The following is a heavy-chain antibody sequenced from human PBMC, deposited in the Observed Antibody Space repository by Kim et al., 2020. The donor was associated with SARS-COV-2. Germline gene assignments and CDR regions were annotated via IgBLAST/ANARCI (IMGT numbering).Heavy chain of an antibody. J-gene: IGHJ4*02. D-gene: IGHD6-13*01. Sequence: SETLSLTCTVSGGSISSSSYYWGWIRQPPGKGLEWIGSIYYSGSTYYNPSLKSRVTISVDTSKNQFSLKLSSVTAADTAVYYCAGPQKQLAQFDYWGQGTLVTVSS. V-gene: IGHV4-39*01. CDR2: IYYSGST. CDR3: AGPQKQLAQFDY. CDR1: GGSISSSSYY.